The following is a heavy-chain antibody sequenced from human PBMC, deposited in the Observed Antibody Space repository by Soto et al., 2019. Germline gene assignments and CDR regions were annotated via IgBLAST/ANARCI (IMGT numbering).Heavy chain of an antibody. Sequence: SETLSLTCAVSGDSISSSKWWTWVRQPPGKGLEWIGESHHSGSANYNPSLKSRVTISVDKSKNQFSLNLSSVTAADTAVYYCARRGYYYDSSGYPWGQGTLVTVSS. J-gene: IGHJ4*02. CDR2: SHHSGSA. CDR3: ARRGYYYDSSGYP. CDR1: GDSISSSKW. D-gene: IGHD3-22*01. V-gene: IGHV4-4*02.